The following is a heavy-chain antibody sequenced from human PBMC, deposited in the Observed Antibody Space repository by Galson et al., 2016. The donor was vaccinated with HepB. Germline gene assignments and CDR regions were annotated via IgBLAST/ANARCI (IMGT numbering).Heavy chain of an antibody. Sequence: SLRLSCAASGFTFRGYYMSWIRQAPGKGLEWVSYISSSANNIKYADSVEGRFTVSRDNADNSLYLQMDNLRADDTAVYYCARQGSGSSRFDYWGQGTLVTVSS. CDR2: ISSSANNI. V-gene: IGHV3-11*01. CDR3: ARQGSGSSRFDY. J-gene: IGHJ4*02. D-gene: IGHD1-26*01. CDR1: GFTFRGYY.